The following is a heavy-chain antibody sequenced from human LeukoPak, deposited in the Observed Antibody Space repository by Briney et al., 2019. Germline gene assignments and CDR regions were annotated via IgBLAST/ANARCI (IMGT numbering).Heavy chain of an antibody. D-gene: IGHD2-8*01. Sequence: TGGSLRLSCAASGFTFSSYAMNWVRQAPGKGLECVSAISGRGDSTYYTDSVKGRFSISRDSSKNILYLQMNSLRAEDTAVYYCAKDRCSNGVGCYYYYMDVWGKGTTVTISS. J-gene: IGHJ6*03. CDR1: GFTFSSYA. CDR3: AKDRCSNGVGCYYYYMDV. V-gene: IGHV3-23*01. CDR2: ISGRGDST.